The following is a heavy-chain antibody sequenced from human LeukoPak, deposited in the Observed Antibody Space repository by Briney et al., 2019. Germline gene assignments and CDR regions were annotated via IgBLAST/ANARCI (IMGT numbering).Heavy chain of an antibody. Sequence: GASVKVSCKVSGYTLTELSMHWVRQAPGKGLEWMGGFDPEDGETIYAQKFQGRVTMTEDTSTDTAYMELSSLRSEDTAVYYCATPYYYGSGSYDAFDIWGQGTMVTVSS. V-gene: IGHV1-24*01. D-gene: IGHD3-10*01. CDR1: GYTLTELS. CDR3: ATPYYYGSGSYDAFDI. CDR2: FDPEDGET. J-gene: IGHJ3*02.